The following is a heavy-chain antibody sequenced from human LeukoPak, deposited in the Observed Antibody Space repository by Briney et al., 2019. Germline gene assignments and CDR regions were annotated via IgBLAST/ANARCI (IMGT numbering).Heavy chain of an antibody. CDR2: ISPSGGIT. J-gene: IGHJ4*02. Sequence: GGTLRLSCAASGFTFSSHGMNWVRQAPGKGLEWVSGISPSGGITYYTDSVKGRFTISRDNSKSTQSLQMNSLRAEDTAVYYCARNEREWLVYFDYWGQGTLVTVSS. V-gene: IGHV3-23*01. CDR1: GFTFSSHG. CDR3: ARNEREWLVYFDY. D-gene: IGHD6-19*01.